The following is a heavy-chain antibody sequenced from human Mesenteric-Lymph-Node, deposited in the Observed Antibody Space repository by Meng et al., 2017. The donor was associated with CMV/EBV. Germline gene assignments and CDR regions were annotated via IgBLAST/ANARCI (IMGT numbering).Heavy chain of an antibody. CDR3: AREPASFGSATYYFDY. CDR2: IIPVLGTP. J-gene: IGHJ4*02. V-gene: IGHV1-69*01. D-gene: IGHD3-10*01. Sequence: SGGTFSRYAISWVRQAPGQGLGWMGGIIPVLGTPNYAQRFQGRVTITADESASTVFMELSSLRSDDTAVYYCAREPASFGSATYYFDYWGQGTLVTVSS. CDR1: GGTFSRYA.